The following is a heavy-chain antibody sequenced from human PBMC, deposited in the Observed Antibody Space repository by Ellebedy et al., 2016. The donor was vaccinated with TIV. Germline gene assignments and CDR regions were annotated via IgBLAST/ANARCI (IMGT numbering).Heavy chain of an antibody. CDR2: IYFSGRT. Sequence: MPSETLSLTCTVSGGSIRSSTYYWAWIRQTPGKGLEWIGCIYFSGRTYYNPSLKSRLTMSLDTSMNQFSLMLTSVTAADTAVYYCARREWHTELDYWGQGSLVAVSS. D-gene: IGHD2-8*01. V-gene: IGHV4-39*01. CDR1: GGSIRSSTYY. CDR3: ARREWHTELDY. J-gene: IGHJ4*02.